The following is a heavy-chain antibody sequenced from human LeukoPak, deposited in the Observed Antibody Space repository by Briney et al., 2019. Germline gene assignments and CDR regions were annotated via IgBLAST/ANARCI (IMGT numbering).Heavy chain of an antibody. V-gene: IGHV5-51*01. CDR3: ARTTVTTFGAYNWFDP. CDR2: IYPGDSDT. D-gene: IGHD4-17*01. J-gene: IGHJ5*02. CDR1: GYSFTSYW. Sequence: GESLKISCKGSGYSFTSYWIGWVRQMPGKGLEWMGIIYPGDSDTRYSPSFQGQVTISADKSISTAYLQWSSLKASDTAMYYCARTTVTTFGAYNWFDPWGQGTLVTVFS.